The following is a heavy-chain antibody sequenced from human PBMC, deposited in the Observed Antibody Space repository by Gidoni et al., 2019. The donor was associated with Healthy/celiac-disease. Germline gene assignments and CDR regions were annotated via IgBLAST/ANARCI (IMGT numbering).Heavy chain of an antibody. D-gene: IGHD5-18*01. V-gene: IGHV3-11*06. CDR2: ISSSSSYT. CDR1: GFTFSDYD. CDR3: ARDLVNVDTAMVTADTGGMDV. Sequence: QVQLVESGGGWVKPGGSLRLSCEASGFTFSDYDMSWIRQAPGKGLEWVSYISSSSSYTNYADSVKGRFTISRDDAKNSLYLQMNSLRAEDTAVYYCARDLVNVDTAMVTADTGGMDVWGQGTTVTVSS. J-gene: IGHJ6*02.